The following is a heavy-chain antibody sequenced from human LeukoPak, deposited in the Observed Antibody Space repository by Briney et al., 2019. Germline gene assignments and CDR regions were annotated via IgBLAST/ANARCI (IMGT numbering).Heavy chain of an antibody. D-gene: IGHD2-15*01. CDR3: ARQKDGYFDY. CDR1: GYSFSSYW. Sequence: GESLKISCKGSGYSFSSYWIAWVRQLPGKGLEWMGIIFPGDSDTRYSPSFQGQITISADESISTAFLQWSSLKASDSAMYYCARQKDGYFDYWGQGTQVTVSS. V-gene: IGHV5-51*01. J-gene: IGHJ4*02. CDR2: IFPGDSDT.